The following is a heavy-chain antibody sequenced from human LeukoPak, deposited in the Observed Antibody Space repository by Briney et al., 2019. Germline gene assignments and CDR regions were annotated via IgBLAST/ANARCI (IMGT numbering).Heavy chain of an antibody. V-gene: IGHV4-61*01. CDR3: ATGVHGIAAAGDYYFDY. CDR2: MYYRGNT. D-gene: IGHD6-13*01. CDR1: GYSISSSYY. Sequence: SETLSLTCTVSGYSISSSYYWSCLRQPPGRGLEWIGYMYYRGNTNYDPSLKSRVAISIGTPNNQFSLKLSSVTAADTAVYYCATGVHGIAAAGDYYFDYWGQGTLVTVSS. J-gene: IGHJ4*02.